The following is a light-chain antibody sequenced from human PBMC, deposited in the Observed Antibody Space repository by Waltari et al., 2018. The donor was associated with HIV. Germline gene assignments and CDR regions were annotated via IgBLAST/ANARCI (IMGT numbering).Light chain of an antibody. CDR2: GNN. CDR1: SSNIGSTD. CDR3: GTWDDSLNGFYV. Sequence: QSVLPQSPSASGTPGQRVTVSCSGCSSNIGSTDVRWYQLLPGTAPKLLIYGNNKRPSGVPDRFSGSKSGTSASLAISGLQPEDEADYYCGTWDDSLNGFYVFGTGTKVTVL. J-gene: IGLJ1*01. V-gene: IGLV1-44*01.